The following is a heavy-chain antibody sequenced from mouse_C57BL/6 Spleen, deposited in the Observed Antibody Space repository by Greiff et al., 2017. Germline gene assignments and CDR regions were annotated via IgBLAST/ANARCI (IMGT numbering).Heavy chain of an antibody. Sequence: QVQLQQPGAELVRPGSSVKLSCKASGYTFTSYWMHWVKQRPIQGLEWIGNIDPSDSETHYNQKFKDKATLTVDKSSSTAYMQLSSLTSEDSAVYYCARWDGYYVFAYWGQGTLVTVSA. CDR3: ARWDGYYVFAY. D-gene: IGHD2-3*01. CDR1: GYTFTSYW. J-gene: IGHJ3*01. CDR2: IDPSDSET. V-gene: IGHV1-52*01.